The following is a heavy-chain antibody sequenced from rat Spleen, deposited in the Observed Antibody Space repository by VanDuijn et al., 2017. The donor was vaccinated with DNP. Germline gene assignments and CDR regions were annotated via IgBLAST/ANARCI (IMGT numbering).Heavy chain of an antibody. D-gene: IGHD4-3*01. CDR3: ASSWVGVRGIWFAF. CDR2: IYTGSGGT. Sequence: QVQLQQSGAELAKPGSPVKISCKASGYTFTTYYIGWIKQTTGQGLEYIGYIYTGSGGTNYNEKFKGKATLTVDKSSSTAFMQLSSLTPDDSAVYYCASSWVGVRGIWFAFWGHGTLVTVSS. CDR1: GYTFTTYY. J-gene: IGHJ3*01. V-gene: IGHV1-43*01.